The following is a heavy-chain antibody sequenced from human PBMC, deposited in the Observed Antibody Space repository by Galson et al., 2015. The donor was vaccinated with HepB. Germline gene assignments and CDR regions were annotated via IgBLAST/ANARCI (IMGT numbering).Heavy chain of an antibody. V-gene: IGHV1-69*06. CDR1: GDTFSSYA. CDR2: IIPIFGTA. CDR3: ARSSSWKINWFDP. D-gene: IGHD6-13*01. Sequence: QSGAEVKKPGASVKVSCKASGDTFSSYAISWVRQAPGQGLEWMGGIIPIFGTANYAQKFQGRVTITADKSTSTAYMELSSLRSEDTAVYYCARSSSWKINWFDPWGQGTLVTVSS. J-gene: IGHJ5*02.